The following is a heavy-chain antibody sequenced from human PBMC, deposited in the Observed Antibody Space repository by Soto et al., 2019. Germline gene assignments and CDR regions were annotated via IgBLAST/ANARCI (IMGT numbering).Heavy chain of an antibody. D-gene: IGHD5-12*01. J-gene: IGHJ4*02. V-gene: IGHV3-21*01. CDR1: GFTFSSYS. CDR3: ARDPRDIVATTIDY. CDR2: ISSSSSYI. Sequence: EVQLVESGGGMVQPGGSLRLSCAASGFTFSSYSMNWVRQAPGKGLEWVSSISSSSSYIYYADSVKGRFTISRDNAKNSLYLQMKSLRAEDTAVYYCARDPRDIVATTIDYWGQGTLVTVSS.